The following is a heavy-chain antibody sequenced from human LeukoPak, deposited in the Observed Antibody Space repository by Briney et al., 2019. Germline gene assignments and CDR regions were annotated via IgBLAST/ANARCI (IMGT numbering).Heavy chain of an antibody. CDR2: ISYDGSNK. CDR1: GFTFSSYG. CDR3: ARGWGGYSYGYYYYGMDV. D-gene: IGHD5-18*01. V-gene: IGHV3-30*03. J-gene: IGHJ6*02. Sequence: GGSLRLSCAASGFTFSSYGMHWVRQAPGKGLEWVAVISYDGSNKYYADSVKGRFTISRDNSKNTLYLQMNSLRAEDTAVYYCARGWGGYSYGYYYYGMDVWGQGTTVTVSS.